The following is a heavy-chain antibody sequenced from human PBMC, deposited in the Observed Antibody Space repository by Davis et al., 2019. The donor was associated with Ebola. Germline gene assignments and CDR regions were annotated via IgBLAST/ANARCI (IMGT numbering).Heavy chain of an antibody. CDR2: TYYSSKWYN. CDR1: GASVSSGG. V-gene: IGHV6-1*01. Sequence: PSETLSLTCAISGASVSSGGWNWIRQSPSRGLEWLGRTYYSSKWYNDYSVSVKSRITINADTSKNQLSLHLNSVTPEDTAVYYCARGWLRSAFDQWGQGTLVTVSS. J-gene: IGHJ4*02. CDR3: ARGWLRSAFDQ. D-gene: IGHD5-12*01.